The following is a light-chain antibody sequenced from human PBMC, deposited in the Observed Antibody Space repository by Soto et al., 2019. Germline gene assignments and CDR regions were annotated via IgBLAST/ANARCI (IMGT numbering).Light chain of an antibody. CDR2: AAS. CDR3: QQSYSTPRT. CDR1: QSISSY. J-gene: IGKJ1*01. V-gene: IGKV1-39*01. Sequence: DIQMTQSPSSLSAFVGDRVTITCRASQSISSYLNWYQQKPGKAPKLLIYAASTLQSGVPSRFSGSGSGTDFTLTISSLQPEDFPTYYCQQSYSTPRTFGQGTKVEI.